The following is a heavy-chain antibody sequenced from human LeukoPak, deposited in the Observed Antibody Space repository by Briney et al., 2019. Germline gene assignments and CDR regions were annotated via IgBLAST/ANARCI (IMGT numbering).Heavy chain of an antibody. V-gene: IGHV3-23*01. Sequence: GGSLRLSCAAAGFTFSSYGMSWVRQAPGKGLEWDSGISGSGSDGSTYYADSVKGRFTISRDNSKNTLYLQMNSLRAEDTAVYYCAKYSHDSSGSYDYWGQGTLVTVSS. J-gene: IGHJ4*02. CDR1: GFTFSSYG. CDR2: ISGSGSDGST. D-gene: IGHD3-22*01. CDR3: AKYSHDSSGSYDY.